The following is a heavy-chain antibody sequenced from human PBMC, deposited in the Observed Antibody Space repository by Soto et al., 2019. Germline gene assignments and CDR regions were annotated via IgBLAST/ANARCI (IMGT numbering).Heavy chain of an antibody. J-gene: IGHJ4*02. CDR1: VFSFSSYS. D-gene: IGHD4-17*01. V-gene: IGHV3-23*01. Sequence: GSLRLSCAASVFSFSSYSMCWVRQAPGQGLEWVSAVSGSAASTYYSDSVNGRFTISRDSSKNTQYLKTNSLRAEDTAVYSCAKVGYGSNNYYFDYWGPGTLVTVSS. CDR3: AKVGYGSNNYYFDY. CDR2: VSGSAAST.